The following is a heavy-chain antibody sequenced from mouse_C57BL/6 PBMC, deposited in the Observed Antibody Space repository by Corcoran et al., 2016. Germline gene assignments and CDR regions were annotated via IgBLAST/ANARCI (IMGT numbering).Heavy chain of an antibody. Sequence: QVQLQQSGPELVKPGASVKLSCKASGYTFTSYDINWVKQRPGQGLEWIGWIYPRDGSTKYNEKFKGKATLTVDTSSSTAYMELHSLTSEDSAVYFCARNTMVTTWYFDVWATGTTATVSS. J-gene: IGHJ1*03. CDR3: ARNTMVTTWYFDV. V-gene: IGHV1-85*01. CDR2: IYPRDGST. D-gene: IGHD2-2*01. CDR1: GYTFTSYD.